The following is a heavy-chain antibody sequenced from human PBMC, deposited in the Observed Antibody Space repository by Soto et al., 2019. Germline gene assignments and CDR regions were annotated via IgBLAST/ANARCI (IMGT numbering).Heavy chain of an antibody. V-gene: IGHV4-59*11. CDR1: GGSISDHY. D-gene: IGHD6-19*01. CDR3: GRAPAVAGINY. CDR2: IYYSGST. Sequence: SETLSLTCTVSGGSISDHYWIWIRQPPGMGLEWIGYIYYSGSTNYNPSLKSRVTISVDTSKHQFSLKLRSVTTADTAVYYCGRAPAVAGINYWGEGTLVTVSS. J-gene: IGHJ4*02.